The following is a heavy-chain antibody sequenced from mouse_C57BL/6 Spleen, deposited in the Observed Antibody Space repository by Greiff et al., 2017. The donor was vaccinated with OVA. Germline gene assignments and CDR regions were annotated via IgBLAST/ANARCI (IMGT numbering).Heavy chain of an antibody. Sequence: EVKLQESVAELVRPGASVKLSCTASGFNIKNTYMHWVKQRPEQGLEWIGRIDPANGNTKYAPKFQGKATITADTSSNTAYLQLSSLTSEDTAIYYCARGYYGSSYAMDYWGQGTSVTVSS. J-gene: IGHJ4*01. CDR3: ARGYYGSSYAMDY. CDR1: GFNIKNTY. D-gene: IGHD1-1*01. CDR2: IDPANGNT. V-gene: IGHV14-3*01.